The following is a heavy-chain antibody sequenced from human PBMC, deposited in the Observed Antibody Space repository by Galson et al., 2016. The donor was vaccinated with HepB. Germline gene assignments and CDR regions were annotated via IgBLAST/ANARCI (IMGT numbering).Heavy chain of an antibody. CDR3: TRATYDFWSGYSTPVGFFDY. CDR2: IRSKAYGETT. D-gene: IGHD3-3*01. CDR1: GFTFGDYA. V-gene: IGHV3-49*03. J-gene: IGHJ4*02. Sequence: SLRLSCAGSGFTFGDYAMSWFRQAPGKGLEWVGLIRSKAYGETTEYAASVKGRFTLSRDDSKSIAYLHMYSLKTEDTAVYYCTRATYDFWSGYSTPVGFFDYWGQGALLTASS.